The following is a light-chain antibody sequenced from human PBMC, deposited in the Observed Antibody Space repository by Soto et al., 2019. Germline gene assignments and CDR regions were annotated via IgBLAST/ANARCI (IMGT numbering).Light chain of an antibody. CDR1: ESIRTW. CDR2: DAS. V-gene: IGKV1-5*01. CDR3: QHYNSYSEA. J-gene: IGKJ1*01. Sequence: DIQMTQSPSTLSASIGDRVTITCRASESIRTWLAWYQHKPGKAPKFLIYDASTLESGVPSRFSGSGFGTEFTLTISSLQPDDFATYYCQHYNSYSEAFGQGTKVDIK.